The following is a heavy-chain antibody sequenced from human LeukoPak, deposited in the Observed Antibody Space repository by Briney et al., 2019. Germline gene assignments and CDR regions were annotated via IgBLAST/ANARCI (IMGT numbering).Heavy chain of an antibody. CDR1: GGSISSGGYS. CDR2: IYHSGST. Sequence: SQTLSLTCAVSGGSISSGGYSWSWIRQPPGKGLEWIGYIYHSGSTYYNPSLKSRVTISVDRSKNQFSLKLSSVTAADTAVYYCARAPRSTINWFDPWGQGTLVTASS. J-gene: IGHJ5*02. V-gene: IGHV4-30-2*01. D-gene: IGHD4/OR15-4a*01. CDR3: ARAPRSTINWFDP.